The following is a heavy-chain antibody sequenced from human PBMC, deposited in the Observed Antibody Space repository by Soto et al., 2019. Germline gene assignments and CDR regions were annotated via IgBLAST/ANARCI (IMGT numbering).Heavy chain of an antibody. D-gene: IGHD1-26*01. J-gene: IGHJ2*01. Sequence: QLPLQESGSGLVKPSQSLSLTCAVSGGSISSGGYSWSCLRQPPGKGLEGIGYIFHSGSTNYNPSLRCRVTVSADGSKDHVSLELSSVSAADTGVYYCAREGGSRSTDWYFNVCGRGTLVTVSS. V-gene: IGHV4-30-2*01. CDR3: AREGGSRSTDWYFNV. CDR2: IFHSGST. CDR1: GGSISSGGYS.